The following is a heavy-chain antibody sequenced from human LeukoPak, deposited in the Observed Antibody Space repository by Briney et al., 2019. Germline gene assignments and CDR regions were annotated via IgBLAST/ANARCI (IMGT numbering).Heavy chain of an antibody. D-gene: IGHD2-2*01. CDR1: GFTVSSNY. CDR2: IYSGGST. J-gene: IGHJ6*02. V-gene: IGHV3-66*01. Sequence: PGGSLRLSCVASGFTVSSNYMSWVRQAPGKGLEWVSVIYSGGSTYYADSVKGRFTISRDNSKNTLYLQMNSLRAEDTAVYYCARDLVVPAAMLHYYYYYGMDVWGQGTTVTVSS. CDR3: ARDLVVPAAMLHYYYYYGMDV.